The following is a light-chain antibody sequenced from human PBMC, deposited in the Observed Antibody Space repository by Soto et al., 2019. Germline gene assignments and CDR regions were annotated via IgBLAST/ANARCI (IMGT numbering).Light chain of an antibody. CDR3: SSYTSSSTLE. Sequence: QSVLTQPASVSGSPGQSITIYCTGTSSDVGGYNYVSWYQQHPGKAPKLMIYDVSNRPSGVSNRFSGSKSGNTASLTISGLQAEDEADYYCSSYTSSSTLEFGGGTKVTVL. CDR1: SSDVGGYNY. CDR2: DVS. J-gene: IGLJ2*01. V-gene: IGLV2-14*01.